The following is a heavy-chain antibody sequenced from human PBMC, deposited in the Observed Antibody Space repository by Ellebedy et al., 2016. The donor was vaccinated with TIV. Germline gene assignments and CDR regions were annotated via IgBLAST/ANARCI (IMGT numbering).Heavy chain of an antibody. V-gene: IGHV3-43D*03. CDR1: GFTFDDYA. J-gene: IGHJ6*02. D-gene: IGHD3-10*01. CDR2: ISWDGGST. Sequence: GESLKISXAASGFTFDDYAMHWVRQAPGKGLEWVSLISWDGGSTYYADSVKGRFTISRDNSKNSLYLQMNSLRAEDTALYYCAKDRRVLWFGEGAGYGMDVWGQGTTVTVSS. CDR3: AKDRRVLWFGEGAGYGMDV.